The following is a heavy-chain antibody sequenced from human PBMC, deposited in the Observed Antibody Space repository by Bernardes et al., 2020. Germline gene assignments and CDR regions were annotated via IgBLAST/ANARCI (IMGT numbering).Heavy chain of an antibody. V-gene: IGHV4-59*08. Sequence: ETLSLTCTVSGVSISSDYWSWIRQPPGKGLEWIGYFYYSGSTKYNPSLKSRVTISVDTSKIQFSLKLISVTAADTAVYYCARFRGRVGFDSWGQGTLVTVSS. CDR3: ARFRGRVGFDS. J-gene: IGHJ4*02. CDR2: FYYSGST. D-gene: IGHD1-26*01. CDR1: GVSISSDY.